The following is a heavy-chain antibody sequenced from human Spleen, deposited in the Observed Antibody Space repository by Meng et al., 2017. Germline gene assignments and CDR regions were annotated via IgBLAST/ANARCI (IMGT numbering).Heavy chain of an antibody. J-gene: IGHJ4*02. CDR1: GFTFTSHG. Sequence: QVQLVQSGAEVEKPGASVRGSCKTSGFTFTSHGFSWVRQAPGQGLEWMAWLGAHPGDTSFAPKFLGRVTVTADTATATAYMELRSLRSDDTAVYYCARGTPGRSYCDYWGLGTLVTVSS. CDR3: ARGTPGRSYCDY. CDR2: LGAHPGDT. V-gene: IGHV1-18*01. D-gene: IGHD3-10*01.